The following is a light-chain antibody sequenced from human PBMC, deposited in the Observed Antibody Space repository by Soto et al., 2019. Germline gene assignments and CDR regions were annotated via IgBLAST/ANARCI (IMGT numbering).Light chain of an antibody. Sequence: IVLTQSPGTLSLSPGERTTLSCRASQSISRYLAWYQQKPGQGPRLLIYGASSRATGTPARFSGSGSGTEFTLTINSLQSEDFAVYYCQQYNKWPPWTFGQGTKVDIK. CDR1: QSISRY. CDR3: QQYNKWPPWT. V-gene: IGKV3D-15*01. J-gene: IGKJ1*01. CDR2: GAS.